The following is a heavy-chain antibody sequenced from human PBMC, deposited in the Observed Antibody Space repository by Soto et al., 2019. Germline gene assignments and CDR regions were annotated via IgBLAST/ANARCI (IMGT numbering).Heavy chain of an antibody. V-gene: IGHV3-23*03. CDR2: INTGGSGT. CDR1: GFTFSNYA. CDR3: AKVREGYNNHGMDV. Sequence: EEQLLESGGGLVQSGGSLRLSCAASGFTFSNYAMTWVRQGPGKGLEWVSLINTGGSGTYYADSVKGRFTISRDNFKNTLYLQMNSLTAEDTALYYCAKVREGYNNHGMDVWGQGTTVTVSS. J-gene: IGHJ6*02. D-gene: IGHD4-4*01.